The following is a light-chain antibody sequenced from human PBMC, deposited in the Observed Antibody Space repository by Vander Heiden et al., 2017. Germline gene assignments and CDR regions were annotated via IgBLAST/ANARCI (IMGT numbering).Light chain of an antibody. CDR2: DVS. Sequence: QSALTQPRSVSGSPGQSVAISCTGTSSDVGGYNYVSWYQQHPGKAPKRMIYDVSKRPAGVPDRFSGSKSGNTAALTISGLQAEEEADYYCCSYAGSYTVVFGGGTKLTVL. J-gene: IGLJ2*01. CDR3: CSYAGSYTVV. V-gene: IGLV2-11*01. CDR1: SSDVGGYNY.